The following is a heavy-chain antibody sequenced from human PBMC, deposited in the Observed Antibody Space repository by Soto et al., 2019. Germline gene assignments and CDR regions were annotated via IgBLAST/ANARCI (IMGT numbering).Heavy chain of an antibody. D-gene: IGHD3-16*01. CDR1: GYNLITDW. CDR3: ARLSRASFALDV. CDR2: IDPTDSYT. J-gene: IGHJ6*02. Sequence: RGESLKISCKGSGYNLITDWISWVRQMPGKGLEWMGRIDPTDSYTKYSPSSEGHVTISADKSISTAYLQWSSLKASDSAVYYCARLSRASFALDVWGQGTTVTVSS. V-gene: IGHV5-10-1*01.